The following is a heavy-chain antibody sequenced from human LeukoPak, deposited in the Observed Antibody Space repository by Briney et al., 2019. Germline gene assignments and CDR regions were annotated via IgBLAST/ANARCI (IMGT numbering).Heavy chain of an antibody. V-gene: IGHV1-69*04. CDR2: IIPILGIA. CDR1: GGTFSSYA. CDR3: ARSHGGYNIDY. J-gene: IGHJ4*02. Sequence: VASVKVSCKASGGTFSSYAISWVRQAPGQGLEWMGRIIPILGIANYAQKFQGRVTITADKSTSTAYMELSSLRSEDTAVYYCARSHGGYNIDYWGQGTLVTVSS. D-gene: IGHD1-26*01.